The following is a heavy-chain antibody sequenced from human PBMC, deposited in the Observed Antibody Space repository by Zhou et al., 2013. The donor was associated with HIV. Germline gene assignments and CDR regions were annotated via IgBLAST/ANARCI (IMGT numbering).Heavy chain of an antibody. J-gene: IGHJ4*02. Sequence: QVQLLQSGAEVKPPGASVKVSCKVSGYTLNEMSMHWVRQAPGQGLEYMGGIIPIFGTANYAQKFQGRVTITADESTSAAYMELSSLRSEDTAVYYCARGDIVLMVYVDWGQGTLVTVSS. CDR2: IIPIFGTA. CDR1: GYTLNEMS. D-gene: IGHD2-8*01. V-gene: IGHV1-69*13. CDR3: ARGDIVLMVYVD.